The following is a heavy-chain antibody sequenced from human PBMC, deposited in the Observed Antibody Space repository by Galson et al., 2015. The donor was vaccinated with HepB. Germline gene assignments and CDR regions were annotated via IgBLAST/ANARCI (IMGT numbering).Heavy chain of an antibody. D-gene: IGHD4-23*01. CDR3: ARDGVVGNLQGGVDP. J-gene: IGHJ5*02. Sequence: TLSLTCTVSGGSISSGDYYWSWIRQPPGKGLEWIGYIYYSGSTYYNPSLKSRVTISVDTSKNQFSLKLSSVTAADTAVYYCARDGVVGNLQGGVDPWGQGTLVTVSS. CDR1: GGSISSGDYY. CDR2: IYYSGST. V-gene: IGHV4-30-4*01.